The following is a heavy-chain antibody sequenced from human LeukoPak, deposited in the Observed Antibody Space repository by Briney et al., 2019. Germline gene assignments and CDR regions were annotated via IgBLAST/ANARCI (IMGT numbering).Heavy chain of an antibody. CDR2: IYPGESIYASENT. CDR1: GVSISAYY. J-gene: IGHJ4*02. V-gene: IGHV4-4*07. D-gene: IGHD1-26*01. Sequence: SETLSLTCSVSGVSISAYYWSWIRQPAGKGLEWIGRIYPGESIYASENTNYNPSLKSRVSMSVDTSKNQFSLKLSSVTAADTAVYYCARGRASGRLGYWGQGTLVTVSS. CDR3: ARGRASGRLGY.